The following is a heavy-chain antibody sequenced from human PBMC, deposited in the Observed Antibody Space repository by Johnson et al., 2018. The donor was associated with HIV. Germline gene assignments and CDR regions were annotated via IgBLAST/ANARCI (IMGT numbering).Heavy chain of an antibody. D-gene: IGHD2-15*01. Sequence: QMLLVESGGGLVQPGGSLRLSCAASGFTFSSYAMHWVRQAPGKGLEWVAVISYDRSNKYYADSVKGRFTISRDNSKNTLYLQMNSLRAEDTAVYYCARDDGGGGDAFDIWGQGTMVTVSS. CDR3: ARDDGGGGDAFDI. CDR1: GFTFSSYA. J-gene: IGHJ3*02. V-gene: IGHV3-30*04. CDR2: ISYDRSNK.